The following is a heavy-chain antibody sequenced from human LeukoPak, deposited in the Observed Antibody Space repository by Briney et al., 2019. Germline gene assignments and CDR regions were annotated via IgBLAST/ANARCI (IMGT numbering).Heavy chain of an antibody. D-gene: IGHD3-22*01. J-gene: IGHJ6*02. CDR3: AGGSSGYYYYYGMDV. CDR1: GGSISSGGYY. V-gene: IGHV4-31*03. CDR2: IYYSGST. Sequence: SETLSLTCTVSGGSISSGGYYWSWIRQHPGKGLEWIGYIYYSGSTYYNPSLKSRVTISVDTSKNQFSLKLSSVTAADTAVYYCAGGSSGYYYYYGMDVWGQGTTVIVS.